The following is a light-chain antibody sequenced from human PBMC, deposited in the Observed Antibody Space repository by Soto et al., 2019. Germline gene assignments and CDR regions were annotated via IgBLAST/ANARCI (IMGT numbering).Light chain of an antibody. CDR2: EVN. CDR1: DSDVGSYKF. V-gene: IGLV2-23*02. Sequence: QSVLTQPASGYGSPGQSITVSCTGTDSDVGSYKFVSWYQQHPGKAPKVIIFEVNRRPSGVSDRFSGSRSGNTASLTISGLQAEDEAEYYCCSYAGSSTYVIGTGTKVTV. CDR3: CSYAGSSTYV. J-gene: IGLJ1*01.